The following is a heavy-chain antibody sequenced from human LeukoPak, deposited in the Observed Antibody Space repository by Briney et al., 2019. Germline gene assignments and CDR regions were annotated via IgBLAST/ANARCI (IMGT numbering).Heavy chain of an antibody. CDR1: GYTFTGYY. V-gene: IGHV1-2*06. CDR2: INPNSGGT. CDR3: ARRKPQYNWNYFDY. Sequence: ASVKVSCKASGYTFTGYYMHWVRQAPGQGLEWMGRINPNSGGTNYAQKFQGRVTMTRDTSISTAYMELSSLKSEDTAVYYCARRKPQYNWNYFDYWGQGTLVAVSS. D-gene: IGHD1-20*01. J-gene: IGHJ4*02.